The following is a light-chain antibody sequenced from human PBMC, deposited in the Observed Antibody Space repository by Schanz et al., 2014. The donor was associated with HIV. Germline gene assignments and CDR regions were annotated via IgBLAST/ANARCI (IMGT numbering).Light chain of an antibody. Sequence: DIQMTQSPSSLSASVGDRVTITCRARQGISNYLAWYQQKPGKVPKLLIYAASTLQPGVPSRFRGSGSGTDFTLTISSLQPEDVASYYCQKYDSAPHTFGLGTKLEIK. CDR3: QKYDSAPHT. V-gene: IGKV1-27*01. CDR2: AAS. CDR1: QGISNY. J-gene: IGKJ2*01.